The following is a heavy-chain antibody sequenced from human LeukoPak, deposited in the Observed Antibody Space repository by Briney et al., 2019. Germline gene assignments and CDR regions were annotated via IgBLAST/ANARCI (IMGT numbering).Heavy chain of an antibody. V-gene: IGHV3-23*01. CDR3: AKDQGLRFLEWLTDY. D-gene: IGHD3-3*01. CDR1: GFTFTTSG. CDR2: ISGSGGST. Sequence: SGRSLRLSCAASGFTFTTSGMHWVRQAPGKGLEWVSGISGSGGSTHYADSVKGRFTISRDNSKNTLYLQMNSLRAEDTAVHYCAKDQGLRFLEWLTDYWGQGTLVTVSS. J-gene: IGHJ4*02.